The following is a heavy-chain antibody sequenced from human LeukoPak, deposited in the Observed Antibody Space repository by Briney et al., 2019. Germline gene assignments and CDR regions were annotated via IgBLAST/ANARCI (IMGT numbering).Heavy chain of an antibody. CDR2: ISGSSSTK. D-gene: IGHD3-22*01. Sequence: GGSLRLSCAASGFTFSSYNMNWVRQAPGKGLEWLSYISGSSSTKYYADSVKGRFTISRDNAKNSLYLQMNSLRAEDTAVYYCARDSRYYYDSSGYYPDYWGQGTLVTVSS. CDR1: GFTFSSYN. V-gene: IGHV3-48*01. CDR3: ARDSRYYYDSSGYYPDY. J-gene: IGHJ4*02.